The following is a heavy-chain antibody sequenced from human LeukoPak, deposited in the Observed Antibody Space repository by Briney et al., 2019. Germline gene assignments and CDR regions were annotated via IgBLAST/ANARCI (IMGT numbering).Heavy chain of an antibody. V-gene: IGHV3-30*04. Sequence: GGSLRLSCAASGFTFSSYAMHWVRQAPGKGLEWVAVISYDGSNEYYADSVKGRFTISRDNSKNTLYLQMNSLRAEDTAVYYCARDLVTGTGRYFDYWGQGTLVTVSS. CDR3: ARDLVTGTGRYFDY. J-gene: IGHJ4*02. CDR2: ISYDGSNE. D-gene: IGHD6-19*01. CDR1: GFTFSSYA.